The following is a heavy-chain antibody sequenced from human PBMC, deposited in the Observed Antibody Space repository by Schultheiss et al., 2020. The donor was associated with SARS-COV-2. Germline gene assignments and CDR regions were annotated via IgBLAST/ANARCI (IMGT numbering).Heavy chain of an antibody. CDR1: GYTFTDYY. Sequence: ASVKVSCKASGYTFTDYYIYWVRQAPGQGLEYMGWINPKSGGTNYAEKFQGRVTMTRDTSISTVYMALTRLRSDDTAVFYCARDGSHYGWGTLYYYYGMDVWGQGTTVTVSS. D-gene: IGHD3-10*01. CDR2: INPKSGGT. CDR3: ARDGSHYGWGTLYYYYGMDV. V-gene: IGHV1-2*02. J-gene: IGHJ6*02.